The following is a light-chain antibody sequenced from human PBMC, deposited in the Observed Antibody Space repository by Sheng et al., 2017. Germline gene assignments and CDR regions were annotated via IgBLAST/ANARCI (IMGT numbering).Light chain of an antibody. CDR2: GAS. CDR1: QSLSRNH. CDR3: HHYGSSPSGT. Sequence: EIVLSQSPGTLSLSPGESVTLSCRASQSLSRNHLAWYQQKPDQAPRLLIYGASSRATGISDRFSGSGSGTDFTLTISRLEPDDFAVYYCHHYGSSPSGTFGQGTKVELK. J-gene: IGKJ1*01. V-gene: IGKV3-20*01.